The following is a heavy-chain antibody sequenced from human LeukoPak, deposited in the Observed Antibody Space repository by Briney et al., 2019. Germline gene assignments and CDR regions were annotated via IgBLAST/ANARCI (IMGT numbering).Heavy chain of an antibody. J-gene: IGHJ4*02. Sequence: SGPALVKPTQTLTLTSTFSGFSLRTRGMGVGWIRHPPGEALEWLSRIDGDDDKSYSTPLKTRLTISKDTSKNQVVLTMTNMEPVDTATYYCARVRCGGDCYPDYWGQGTLVTVSS. V-gene: IGHV2-70*04. D-gene: IGHD2-21*02. CDR2: IDGDDDK. CDR3: ARVRCGGDCYPDY. CDR1: GFSLRTRGMG.